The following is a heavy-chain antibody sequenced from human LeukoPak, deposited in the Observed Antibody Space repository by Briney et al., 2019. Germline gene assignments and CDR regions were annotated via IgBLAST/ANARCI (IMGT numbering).Heavy chain of an antibody. V-gene: IGHV4-59*01. Sequence: SETLSLTCSVSGGSISSYCWSWIRQAPGKGLEWVGYALYTGSTEYNPALKSRVTISLDTSNNQFSLRLSSVTAADTAVYYCARDNGYSYGIDYWGQGRLVTVSS. D-gene: IGHD5-18*01. CDR1: GGSISSYC. CDR3: ARDNGYSYGIDY. CDR2: ALYTGST. J-gene: IGHJ4*02.